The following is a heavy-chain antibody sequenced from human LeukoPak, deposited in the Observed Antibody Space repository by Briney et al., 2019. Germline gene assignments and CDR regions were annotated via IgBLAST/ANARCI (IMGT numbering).Heavy chain of an antibody. J-gene: IGHJ4*02. CDR3: ARDSLAGGAFDY. Sequence: SETLSLTCTVSGGSISSYYWTWIRQPAGKGLEWIGRVSSSGRALDYNPSLKSRVAVSLDASRNQFSLRLTSVTAADTAVYYCARDSLAGGAFDYWGQGILVTVSS. CDR1: GGSISSYY. CDR2: VSSSGRAL. V-gene: IGHV4-4*07. D-gene: IGHD1-26*01.